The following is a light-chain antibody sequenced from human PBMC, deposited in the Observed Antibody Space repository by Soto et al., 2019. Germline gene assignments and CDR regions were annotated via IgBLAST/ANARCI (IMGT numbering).Light chain of an antibody. CDR2: AAS. J-gene: IGKJ1*01. CDR1: QSISSY. Sequence: DIQITQSPSSLSASVGDRVTITCRASQSISSYLNWYQQKPGKAPMLLIYAASSLQSGVPSRFSGGGSGTDFTLTISSLPPEDFGTYYCQQSYSTPRTFGQGTKVDIK. CDR3: QQSYSTPRT. V-gene: IGKV1-39*01.